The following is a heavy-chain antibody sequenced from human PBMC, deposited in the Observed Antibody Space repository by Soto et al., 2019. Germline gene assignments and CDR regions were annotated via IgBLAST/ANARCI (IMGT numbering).Heavy chain of an antibody. Sequence: SETLSLTCTVSGGSISSYYWSWIRQPPGKGLEWIGYIYYSGSTNYNPSLKSRVTISVDTSKNQFSLKLSSVTAADTAVYYCATDNHYYYDSSGYPTLGYWGQGTLVTVSS. CDR3: ATDNHYYYDSSGYPTLGY. V-gene: IGHV4-59*01. J-gene: IGHJ4*02. CDR2: IYYSGST. D-gene: IGHD3-22*01. CDR1: GGSISSYY.